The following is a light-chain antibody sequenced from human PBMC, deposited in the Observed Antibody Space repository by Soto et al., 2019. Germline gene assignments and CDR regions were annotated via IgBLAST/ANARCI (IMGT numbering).Light chain of an antibody. J-gene: IGLJ1*01. CDR2: EVN. CDR1: SSDVGSYNR. V-gene: IGLV2-18*02. CDR3: SSYTISNTLPFV. Sequence: LTQPPSVSGSPGQSVTISCTGTSSDVGSYNRLSWYQQPPGTAPKLIMYEVNTRPSGVPDRFSGSKSGNTASLTISGLQAEDEADYYCSSYTISNTLPFVFGTGTKVTVL.